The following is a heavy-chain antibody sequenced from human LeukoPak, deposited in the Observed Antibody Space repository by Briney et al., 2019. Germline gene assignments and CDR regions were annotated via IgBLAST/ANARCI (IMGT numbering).Heavy chain of an antibody. D-gene: IGHD2-21*02. J-gene: IGHJ4*02. CDR2: LYRGGNT. Sequence: PGGSLRLSCAASGFTVRSNYMSWVRQAPGKGLEWVSVLYRGGNTYYADSVKGRFTISRDNSENTLSLQMNSLGVEDTAVYYCARGGGAFCGTDCYRNFDSWGQGTLVTVSS. V-gene: IGHV3-66*01. CDR3: ARGGGAFCGTDCYRNFDS. CDR1: GFTVRSNY.